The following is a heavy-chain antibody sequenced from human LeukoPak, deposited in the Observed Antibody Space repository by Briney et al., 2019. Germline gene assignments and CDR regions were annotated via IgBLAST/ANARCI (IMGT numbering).Heavy chain of an antibody. CDR2: VYYSGST. V-gene: IGHV4-61*01. Sequence: SETLSLTCTVSGGSISSSSYYWSWIRQPPGKGLEWIGYVYYSGSTNYNPSLKSRVTISVDTSKNQFSLKLSSVTAADTAVYYCARSVEGYCSGGSCYSYYYYMDVWGKGTTVTVSS. J-gene: IGHJ6*03. D-gene: IGHD2-15*01. CDR3: ARSVEGYCSGGSCYSYYYYMDV. CDR1: GGSISSSSYY.